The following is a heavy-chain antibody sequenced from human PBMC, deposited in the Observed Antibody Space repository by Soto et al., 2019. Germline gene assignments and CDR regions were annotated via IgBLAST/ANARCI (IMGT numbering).Heavy chain of an antibody. V-gene: IGHV4-59*08. CDR3: ARRNGHFFTI. CDR2: IYYSGST. D-gene: IGHD3-3*02. CDR1: GGSISSYY. J-gene: IGHJ3*02. Sequence: TSETLSLTCTVSGGSISSYYWSWIRQPPGKGLEWIGYIYYSGSTNYNPSLKSRVTISVDTSKNQFSLKLSSVTAADTAVYYCARRNGHFFTIRGQGKMVTVSS.